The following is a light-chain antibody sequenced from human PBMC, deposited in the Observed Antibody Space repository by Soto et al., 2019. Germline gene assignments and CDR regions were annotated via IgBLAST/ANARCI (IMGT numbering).Light chain of an antibody. CDR2: GAS. V-gene: IGKV3-15*01. CDR1: QSVSSN. CDR3: QQYNNWPIP. J-gene: IGKJ5*01. Sequence: EILMTQSPATLSVSPGERATVSCRASQSVSSNLAWYQQKPGQAPRLLIYGASTRATGIPARFSGSGSGTEFTLTISSLQSEDFAVYYCQQYNNWPIPFGQGTLLE.